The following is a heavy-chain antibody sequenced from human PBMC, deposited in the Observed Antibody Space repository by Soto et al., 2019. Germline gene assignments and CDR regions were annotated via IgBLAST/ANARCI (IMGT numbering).Heavy chain of an antibody. Sequence: QVQLQQSGPGLVKPSQTLSLTCTVSGGSISYEYYHWTWIRQAPGKGLEWIGYIHYSGSIIYSPSFKSRVTISVDTSKHQFSLQLSSVTAADTAVYFCAREDDGGDRDYYGLDVWGQGTTVTVSS. V-gene: IGHV4-30-4*08. D-gene: IGHD2-21*02. CDR2: IHYSGSI. CDR3: AREDDGGDRDYYGLDV. CDR1: GGSISYEYYH. J-gene: IGHJ6*02.